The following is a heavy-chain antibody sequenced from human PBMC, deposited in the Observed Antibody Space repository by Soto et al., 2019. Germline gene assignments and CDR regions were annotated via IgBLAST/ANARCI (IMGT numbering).Heavy chain of an antibody. V-gene: IGHV3-30-3*01. J-gene: IGHJ4*02. CDR1: GFTFSSYA. Sequence: PVGSLRLSCAASGFTFSSYAMHWVRQAPGKGLEWVAVMSYDGSNKYYADSVKGRFTISRDNSKNTLYLQMNSLRAEDTAVYYCARDVRAYSSGWYQFYWGQGTLVTVSS. D-gene: IGHD6-19*01. CDR3: ARDVRAYSSGWYQFY. CDR2: MSYDGSNK.